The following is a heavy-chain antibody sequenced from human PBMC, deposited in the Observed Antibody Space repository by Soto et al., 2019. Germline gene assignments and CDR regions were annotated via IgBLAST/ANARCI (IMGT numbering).Heavy chain of an antibody. CDR1: GGSFNGYY. Sequence: SETLSLTCAVYGGSFNGYYWSWIRQPPGKGLEWIGEINHSGSTNYNPSLKSRVTISVDTSKNQFSLKLSSVTAADTAVYYCARGLGYSSSWYLRWGQGTLVTVSS. D-gene: IGHD6-13*01. CDR3: ARGLGYSSSWYLR. V-gene: IGHV4-34*01. CDR2: INHSGST. J-gene: IGHJ4*02.